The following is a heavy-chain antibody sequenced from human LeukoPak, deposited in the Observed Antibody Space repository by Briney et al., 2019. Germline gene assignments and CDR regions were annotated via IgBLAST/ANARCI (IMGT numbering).Heavy chain of an antibody. CDR2: IYYSGST. CDR3: ARLNPGPIWNDDDSVAGGFDY. J-gene: IGHJ4*02. Sequence: PSETLSLTCTVSGGSISSYYWSWIRQPPGKGLEWIGYIYYSGSTNYNPSLKSRVTISVDTSKKQFSLKLSSMIVADTAVYYCARLNPGPIWNDDDSVAGGFDYWGQGTLVTVSS. CDR1: GGSISSYY. V-gene: IGHV4-59*01. D-gene: IGHD3-3*01.